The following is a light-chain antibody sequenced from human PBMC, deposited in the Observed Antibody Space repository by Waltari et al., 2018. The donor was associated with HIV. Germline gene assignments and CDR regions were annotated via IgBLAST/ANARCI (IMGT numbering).Light chain of an antibody. CDR2: EVT. J-gene: IGLJ2*01. CDR3: SSYTRRGTVV. V-gene: IGLV2-14*01. CDR1: CSDIDYYHY. Sequence: HSALTQPASVSASPAQSSVLPCTGSCSDIDYYHYVSWYQQYPGQAPKALIYEVTSRPSGTSSRFSGSKSATTAFLAISKLQTDDEADYFCSSYTRRGTVVFGGGTRLTVL.